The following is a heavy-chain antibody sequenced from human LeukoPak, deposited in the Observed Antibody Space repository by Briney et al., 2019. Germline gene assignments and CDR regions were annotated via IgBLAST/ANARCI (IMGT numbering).Heavy chain of an antibody. Sequence: GGSLRLSCAASGFTFSSYGMHWVRQAPGKGLEWVSYISSSSSTIYYADSVKGRFTISRDNAKNSLYLQMNSLRAEDTAVYYCARDSLLAYCGGDCPNWFDPWGQGTLVTVSS. CDR2: ISSSSSTI. V-gene: IGHV3-48*01. CDR3: ARDSLLAYCGGDCPNWFDP. D-gene: IGHD2-21*02. CDR1: GFTFSSYG. J-gene: IGHJ5*02.